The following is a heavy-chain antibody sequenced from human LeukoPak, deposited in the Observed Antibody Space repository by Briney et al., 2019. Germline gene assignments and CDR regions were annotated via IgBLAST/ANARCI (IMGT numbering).Heavy chain of an antibody. CDR1: GFTFSSYA. CDR3: AKVAGGIAAAVGAYYFDY. D-gene: IGHD6-25*01. CDR2: ISGSGGST. Sequence: PGGSLRLSCAASGFTFSSYAMSWVRQAPGKGLEWVSAISGSGGSTYYADSVKGRFTISRDNSKNTLYLQMNSLRAEDTAVYYCAKVAGGIAAAVGAYYFDYWGQGTLVTVSS. V-gene: IGHV3-23*01. J-gene: IGHJ4*02.